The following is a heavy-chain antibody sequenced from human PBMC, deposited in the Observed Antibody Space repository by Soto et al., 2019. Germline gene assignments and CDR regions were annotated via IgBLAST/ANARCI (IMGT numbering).Heavy chain of an antibody. CDR3: ARRELGRDGYNPLDY. Sequence: SETLSLTCAVYGGSFSGYYWSWIRQPPGKGLEWIGEINHSGSTNYNPSLKSRVTISVDTSKNQFSLKLSSVTAADTAVYYCARRELGRDGYNPLDYWGQGTLVTVSS. J-gene: IGHJ4*02. D-gene: IGHD5-12*01. CDR2: INHSGST. V-gene: IGHV4-34*01. CDR1: GGSFSGYY.